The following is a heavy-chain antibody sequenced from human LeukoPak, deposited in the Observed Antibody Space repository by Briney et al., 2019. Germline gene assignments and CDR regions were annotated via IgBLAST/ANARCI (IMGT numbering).Heavy chain of an antibody. Sequence: ASVKVSCKASGYTFTSYAMHWVRQAPGQRLEWMGWINAGNGNTKYSQKFQGRVTITRDTSASTAYMELSSLRSEDTAVYYCAREWTGYYDSSGYTFDYWGQGTLVTVSS. V-gene: IGHV1-3*01. CDR1: GYTFTSYA. J-gene: IGHJ4*02. CDR3: AREWTGYYDSSGYTFDY. CDR2: INAGNGNT. D-gene: IGHD3-22*01.